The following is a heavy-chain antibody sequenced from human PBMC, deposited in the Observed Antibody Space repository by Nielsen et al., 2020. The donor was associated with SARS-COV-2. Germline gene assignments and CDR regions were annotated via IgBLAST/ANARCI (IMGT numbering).Heavy chain of an antibody. CDR3: VRDVRSSGWYYFDY. J-gene: IGHJ4*02. D-gene: IGHD6-19*01. CDR1: GFTFDDYA. CDR2: ISWNSGSI. V-gene: IGHV3-9*01. Sequence: SLKISCAASGFTFDDYAMHWVRQAPGKGLEWVSGISWNSGSIGYADSVKGRFTISRDNANNSLFLQMNNLRDDDTAVYYCVRDVRSSGWYYFDYWGQGALVTVSS.